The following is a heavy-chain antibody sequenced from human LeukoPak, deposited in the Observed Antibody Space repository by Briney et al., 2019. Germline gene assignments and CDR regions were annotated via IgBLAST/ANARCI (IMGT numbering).Heavy chain of an antibody. D-gene: IGHD2-2*01. CDR1: GYTFTGYY. CDR2: INPNSGGT. Sequence: AASVKVSCKASGYTFTGYYMHWVRQAPGQGLECMGWINPNSGGTNYAQKFQGGVTMTRDTSISTAYMELSRLRSDDTAVYYCAREFLVGLGDAFDIWRQGTMVTVSS. CDR3: AREFLVGLGDAFDI. J-gene: IGHJ3*02. V-gene: IGHV1-2*02.